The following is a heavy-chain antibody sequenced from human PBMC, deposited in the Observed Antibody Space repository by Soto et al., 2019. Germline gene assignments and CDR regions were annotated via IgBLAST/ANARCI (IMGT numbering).Heavy chain of an antibody. D-gene: IGHD6-6*01. Sequence: QVQLQESGPGLVKPSQTLSLTCTVSGGSISSGGYYWSWIRQHPGKGLEWIGYIYYSESTYYNPSLKSRVTISVDTSKNQFSLKLSSVTAADTAVYYCAGEYSSSSGYYYYYMDVWGKGTTVTVSS. CDR3: AGEYSSSSGYYYYYMDV. CDR2: IYYSEST. V-gene: IGHV4-31*03. J-gene: IGHJ6*03. CDR1: GGSISSGGYY.